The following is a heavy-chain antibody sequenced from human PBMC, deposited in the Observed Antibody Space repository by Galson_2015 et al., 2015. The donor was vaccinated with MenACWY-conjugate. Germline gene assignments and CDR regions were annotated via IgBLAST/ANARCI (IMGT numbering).Heavy chain of an antibody. V-gene: IGHV3-21*05. J-gene: IGHJ4*02. CDR2: ISSSSSYI. D-gene: IGHD4/OR15-4a*01. CDR1: GFTFRSYC. Sequence: SLRLSCAASGFTFRSYCMNWVRQAPGKGLEWVSYISSSSSYIYYADSVRGRFTISRDNAKNSLYLQMNSLRAEDTAVYYCASPYVYGVPNRLDYWGQGTVVTVSS. CDR3: ASPYVYGVPNRLDY.